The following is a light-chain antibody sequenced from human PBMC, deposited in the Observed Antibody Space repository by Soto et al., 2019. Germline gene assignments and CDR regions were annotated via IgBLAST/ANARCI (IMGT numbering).Light chain of an antibody. Sequence: EIVLTQSPATLSLSPGERATLSCRASQSVSSCLAWYQQKTGQAPRLLIYGASSRPGGIPDRFSGSGSGTDFTLTFPSLEPEDFAVYYCQQYGSSPYTFGQGTKVDIK. CDR1: QSVSSC. J-gene: IGKJ2*01. CDR3: QQYGSSPYT. V-gene: IGKV3-20*01. CDR2: GAS.